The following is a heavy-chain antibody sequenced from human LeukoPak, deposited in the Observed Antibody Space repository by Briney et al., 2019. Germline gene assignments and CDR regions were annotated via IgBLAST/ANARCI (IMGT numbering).Heavy chain of an antibody. CDR1: GGSISSSNW. V-gene: IGHV4-4*02. Sequence: SETLSLTCAVSGGSISSSNWWSWVRQPPGKGLEWIGEVYHGGSTNFNPSLKSRVTISVDRSKNQFSLRLSSVTAAVTAVYYCARGEEHGSGTVQFDYWGQGTLVTVSS. CDR2: VYHGGST. D-gene: IGHD3-10*01. CDR3: ARGEEHGSGTVQFDY. J-gene: IGHJ4*02.